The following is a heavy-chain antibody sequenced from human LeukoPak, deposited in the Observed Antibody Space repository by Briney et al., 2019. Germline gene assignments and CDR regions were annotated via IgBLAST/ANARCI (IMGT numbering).Heavy chain of an antibody. CDR2: ISGSGGST. V-gene: IGHV3-23*01. CDR1: GFTFSSYA. Sequence: GGSLRLSCAASGFTFSSYAMSWVRQAPGKGLEWVSAISGSGGSTYYADPVKGRFTISRDNSKNTLYLQMNSLRAEDTAVYYCAKDGALRFLEWLLPHSFDYWGQGTLVTVSS. J-gene: IGHJ4*02. D-gene: IGHD3-3*01. CDR3: AKDGALRFLEWLLPHSFDY.